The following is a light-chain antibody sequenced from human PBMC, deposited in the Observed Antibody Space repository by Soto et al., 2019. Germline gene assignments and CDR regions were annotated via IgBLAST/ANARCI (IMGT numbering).Light chain of an antibody. CDR2: AAS. CDR1: QGISNY. CDR3: QKYNSAPL. Sequence: DIQMTQSPSSLSASVGDRVTITCRASQGISNYLAWYQQKPVKVPKLLLYAASTLQSGVPSRFSGSGTGTDFTLTISSLQTEDVATYYCQKYNSAPLFGQGTKVEIK. J-gene: IGKJ1*01. V-gene: IGKV1-27*01.